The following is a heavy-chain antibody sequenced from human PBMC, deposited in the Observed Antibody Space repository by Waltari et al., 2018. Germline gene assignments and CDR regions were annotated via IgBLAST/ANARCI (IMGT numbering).Heavy chain of an antibody. CDR2: INYNGYT. J-gene: IGHJ2*01. Sequence: QVQLDQWGAGLWKPSETLSLTCAVYGGSFSGYYWGWIRQPPGKGLDWIGEINYNGYTNYNPSLKSRVTISLDTSNNQFSLNLNSVTAADTALYFCARQLTGDRGYFDLWGRGTLVTVSS. CDR3: ARQLTGDRGYFDL. D-gene: IGHD3-9*01. CDR1: GGSFSGYY. V-gene: IGHV4-34*01.